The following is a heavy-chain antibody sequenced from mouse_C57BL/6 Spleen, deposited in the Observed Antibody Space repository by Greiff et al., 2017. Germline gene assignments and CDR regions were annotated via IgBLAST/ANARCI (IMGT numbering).Heavy chain of an antibody. J-gene: IGHJ2*01. CDR2: IYPGDGDT. Sequence: VQVVESGAELVKPGASVKISCKASGYAFSSYWMNWVKQRPGKGLEWIGQIYPGDGDTNYNGKFKGKATLTADKSSSTAYMQLSSLTSEDSAVYFCARGYDAYFDYWGQGTTLTVSS. D-gene: IGHD2-3*01. CDR1: GYAFSSYW. CDR3: ARGYDAYFDY. V-gene: IGHV1-80*01.